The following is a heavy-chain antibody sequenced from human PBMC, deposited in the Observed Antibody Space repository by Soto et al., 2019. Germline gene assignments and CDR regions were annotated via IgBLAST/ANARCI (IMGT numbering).Heavy chain of an antibody. CDR1: GFTFGDYA. D-gene: IGHD3-22*01. J-gene: IGHJ3*02. CDR3: TGGSYDSSGYYADDAFDI. CDR2: IRSKAYGGTT. V-gene: IGHV3-49*04. Sequence: GESLKISCTASGFTFGDYAMSWVRQAPGKGLEWVGFIRSKAYGGTTEYAASVKGRFTISRDDSKSIAYLQMNSLKTEDTAVYYCTGGSYDSSGYYADDAFDIWGQGTMVTVSS.